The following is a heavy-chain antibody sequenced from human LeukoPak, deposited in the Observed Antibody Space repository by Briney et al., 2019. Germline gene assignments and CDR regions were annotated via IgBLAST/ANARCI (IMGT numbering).Heavy chain of an antibody. J-gene: IGHJ6*02. V-gene: IGHV1-46*01. CDR2: TNASGGIT. D-gene: IGHD5-12*01. Sequence: ASVKVSCKASGYTFTSYYMHWVRHGPGQGLGWMGITNASGGITSYAQKLQGRVTMTTDTSTSTVYMELNSLGCEPTALHYCARHAGGYSDKCVMDVGGQPTTATVS. CDR3: ARHAGGYSDKCVMDV. CDR1: GYTFTSYY.